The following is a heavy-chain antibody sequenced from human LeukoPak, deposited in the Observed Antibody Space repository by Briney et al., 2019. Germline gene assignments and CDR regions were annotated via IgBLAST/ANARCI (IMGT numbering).Heavy chain of an antibody. D-gene: IGHD3-10*01. CDR1: GGTFSSYA. CDR3: ASRVAGAPNYYGMDV. CDR2: IIPIFGTA. V-gene: IGHV1-69*06. Sequence: SVKVSCKASGGTFSSYAISWVRQAPGQGLERMGGIIPIFGTANYAQKFQGRVTITADKSTSTAYMELSSLRSEDTAVYYCASRVAGAPNYYGMDVWGKGTTVTVSS. J-gene: IGHJ6*04.